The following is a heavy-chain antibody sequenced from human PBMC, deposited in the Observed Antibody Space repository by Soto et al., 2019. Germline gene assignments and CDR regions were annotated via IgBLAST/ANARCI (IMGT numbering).Heavy chain of an antibody. V-gene: IGHV5-51*01. Sequence: GESLNISCKGSGYIFTIYWIRLVRQMPGKGLEWMGIIYPGDSDTRYSPSFQGQVTISADKSISTAYLQWSSLKASDTAMYYCARHLLSGPAQSGSNWFDPWGQGTLVTVSS. CDR3: ARHLLSGPAQSGSNWFDP. CDR1: GYIFTIYW. D-gene: IGHD3-22*01. J-gene: IGHJ5*02. CDR2: IYPGDSDT.